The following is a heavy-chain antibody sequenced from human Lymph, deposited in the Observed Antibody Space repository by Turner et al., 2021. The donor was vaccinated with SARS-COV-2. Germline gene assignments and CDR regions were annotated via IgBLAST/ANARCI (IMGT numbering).Heavy chain of an antibody. V-gene: IGHV3-30-3*01. D-gene: IGHD6-19*01. CDR1: GFTFSTYV. Sequence: QLVESGGGVFQPGRSLNASRVPPGFTFSTYVMHWVRQAPGRGLEGVAVISYGGSNRHYAGAVQGRFTISRDNSKNSLDLQKNSLSAEDTTVYNCARGLNDSRYSSGRYYYNDAIDVWGQGTTVTVSS. CDR3: ARGLNDSRYSSGRYYYNDAIDV. CDR2: ISYGGSNR. J-gene: IGHJ6*02.